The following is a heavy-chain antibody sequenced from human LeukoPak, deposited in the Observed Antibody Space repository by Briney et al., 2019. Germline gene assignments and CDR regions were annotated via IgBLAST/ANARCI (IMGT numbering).Heavy chain of an antibody. J-gene: IGHJ3*01. CDR3: SRAVRVSGDAFDF. Sequence: GGSLRLSCSTSGFTFGDYPMSWFRQAPGKGLEWVGYIRNKDSGETTEYAASVKGRSTISRDDSESIAYLQIHSLKTEDTGVYYCSRAVRVSGDAFDFWGQGTMVTVSS. CDR2: IRNKDSGETT. CDR1: GFTFGDYP. V-gene: IGHV3-49*03.